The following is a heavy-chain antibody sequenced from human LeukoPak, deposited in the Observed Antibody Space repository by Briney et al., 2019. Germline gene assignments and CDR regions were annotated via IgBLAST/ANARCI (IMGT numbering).Heavy chain of an antibody. CDR3: AIEGHYYGSGSPGLY. CDR1: GGSISSYY. Sequence: SETLSLTCTVSGGSISSYYWSWIRQPPGKGLEWIGYIYYSGSTNYNPSLKSRVTRSVDTSKNQFSLKLSSVTAADTAVYYCAIEGHYYGSGSPGLYWGQGTLVTVSS. J-gene: IGHJ4*02. V-gene: IGHV4-59*01. CDR2: IYYSGST. D-gene: IGHD3-10*01.